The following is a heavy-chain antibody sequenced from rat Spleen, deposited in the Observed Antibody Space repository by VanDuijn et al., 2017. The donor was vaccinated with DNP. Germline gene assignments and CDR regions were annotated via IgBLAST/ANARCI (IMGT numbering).Heavy chain of an antibody. J-gene: IGHJ2*01. D-gene: IGHD1-7*01. V-gene: IGHV5-25*01. CDR2: ISTSGGST. Sequence: EVELVESGGGLVQPGRSMKLSCAASGFTFSNYGMAWVRQAPTKGLEWVASISTSGGSTYYRDSVKGRFTISRDNAKSTLYLQMDSLRSEDTATYYCTTHGGCDYWGQGVMVTVSS. CDR3: TTHGGCDY. CDR1: GFTFSNYG.